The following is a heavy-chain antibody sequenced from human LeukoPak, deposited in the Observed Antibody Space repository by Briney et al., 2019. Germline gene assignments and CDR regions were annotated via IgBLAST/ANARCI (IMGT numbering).Heavy chain of an antibody. V-gene: IGHV3-30*04. CDR2: ISYDRSNK. J-gene: IGHJ6*04. D-gene: IGHD1-1*01. CDR1: GFTFSSYA. CDR3: ARGERPSYYYGMDV. Sequence: HSGGSLRLSCAASGFTFSSYAMHWVRQAPGKGLEWVAVISYDRSNKYYADSVKGRFTISRDNSKNTLYLQMNSLRAEDTAVYYCARGERPSYYYGMDVWGKGTTVTVSS.